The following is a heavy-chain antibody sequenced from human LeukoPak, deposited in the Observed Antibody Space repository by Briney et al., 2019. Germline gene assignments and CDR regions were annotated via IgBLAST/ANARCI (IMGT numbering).Heavy chain of an antibody. CDR3: AAAPGIAAAGTLPWNY. J-gene: IGHJ4*02. CDR2: IVVCSGNT. CDR1: GFTFTSSA. D-gene: IGHD6-13*01. Sequence: SVKVSCKASGFTFTSSAMQWVRQARGQRLEWIGWIVVCSGNTNYAQKFQERVTITRDMSTSTAYMELSSLRSEDTAVYYCAAAPGIAAAGTLPWNYWGQGTLVTVSS. V-gene: IGHV1-58*02.